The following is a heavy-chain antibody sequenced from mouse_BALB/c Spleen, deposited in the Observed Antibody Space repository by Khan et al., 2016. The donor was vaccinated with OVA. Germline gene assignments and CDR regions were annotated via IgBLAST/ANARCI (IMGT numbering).Heavy chain of an antibody. J-gene: IGHJ3*01. CDR2: IFPGSDTP. CDR3: ARGGYSAFAY. CDR1: GYTFTDYI. D-gene: IGHD2-14*01. Sequence: QVRLQQSGPELVKPGASLKVSCKASGYTFTDYIIGWVKQSTRQGLEWIGDIFPGSDTPYYNEKFKDRATLTADKSANTAYMQLSSLTSDDSAVYCCARGGYSAFAYWGQGTLVTVSA. V-gene: IGHV1-77*01.